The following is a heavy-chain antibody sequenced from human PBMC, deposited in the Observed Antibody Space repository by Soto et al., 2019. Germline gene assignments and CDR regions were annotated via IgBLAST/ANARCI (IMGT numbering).Heavy chain of an antibody. CDR1: GYPFTAHY. Sequence: QVQLVQSGPEVKIPGASVKVSCKASGYPFTAHYIHWVRQAPGQGLEWLGYVSPNNGGTTYAQKFKGRVTLTSDTSITTGYMELTRLTSDDTAVYYCARVEGSASSTGDWGQGTLVTISS. CDR3: ARVEGSASSTGD. CDR2: VSPNNGGT. V-gene: IGHV1-2*02. J-gene: IGHJ4*02. D-gene: IGHD6-6*01.